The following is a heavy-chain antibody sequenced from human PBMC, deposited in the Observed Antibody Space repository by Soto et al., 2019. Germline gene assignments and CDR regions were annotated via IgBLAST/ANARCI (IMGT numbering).Heavy chain of an antibody. V-gene: IGHV4-34*01. CDR3: ERGQEYSSSSFWFDP. J-gene: IGHJ5*02. D-gene: IGHD6-13*01. CDR1: GGSLNDYY. CDR2: INHDGIS. Sequence: PSETLSLTCAVYGGSLNDYYWSWIRQPPGKGLEWIGEINHDGISKYTPPLKSRVTISVDTSKNQCSLKLSSVTAADTAVYYCERGQEYSSSSFWFDPWGQGTLVTVSS.